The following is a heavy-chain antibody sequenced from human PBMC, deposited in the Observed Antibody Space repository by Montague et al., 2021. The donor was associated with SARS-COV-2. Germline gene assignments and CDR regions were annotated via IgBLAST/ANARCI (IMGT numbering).Heavy chain of an antibody. Sequence: SETLSLTCTVSGGSISSSSCNWGWIRQPPGKGLEWIGNIYYSGSTYYXPSLKSRVTISVDTSKNQFSLKLSSVTAADTAVYYCARQKMGSVTIFGVVMHDWGIDPWGQGTLVTVSS. D-gene: IGHD3-3*01. CDR2: IYYSGST. CDR1: GGSISSSSCN. J-gene: IGHJ5*02. CDR3: ARQKMGSVTIFGVVMHDWGIDP. V-gene: IGHV4-39*01.